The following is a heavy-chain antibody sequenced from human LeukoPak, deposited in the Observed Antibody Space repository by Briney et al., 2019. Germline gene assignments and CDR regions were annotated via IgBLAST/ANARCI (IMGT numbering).Heavy chain of an antibody. CDR1: GYTFTGYY. CDR2: INPNSGGT. CDR3: ARGLADYYDSSGYWFDP. Sequence: ASVKVSCKASGYTFTGYYMHWVRQAPGQRLEWMGRINPNSGGTNYAQKFQGRVTMTRDTSISTAYMELSRLRSDDTAVYYCARGLADYYDSSGYWFDPWGQGTPVTVSS. D-gene: IGHD3-22*01. V-gene: IGHV1-2*06. J-gene: IGHJ5*02.